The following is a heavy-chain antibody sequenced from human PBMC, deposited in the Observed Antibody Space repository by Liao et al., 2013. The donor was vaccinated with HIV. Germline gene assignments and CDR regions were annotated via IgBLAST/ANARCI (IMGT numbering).Heavy chain of an antibody. CDR2: IYTSGST. CDR3: ARDRGWGSNYFDY. Sequence: QVQLQESGPGLVKPSQTLSLTCTVSGGSISRGSYYWSWIRQPAGKGLEWIGRIYTSGSTNYNPSLKSRVTISVDTSKNQFSLKLSSVTAADTAVYYCARDRGWGSNYFDYWGQGTLVTVSS. V-gene: IGHV4-61*02. D-gene: IGHD7-27*01. J-gene: IGHJ4*02. CDR1: GGSISRGSYY.